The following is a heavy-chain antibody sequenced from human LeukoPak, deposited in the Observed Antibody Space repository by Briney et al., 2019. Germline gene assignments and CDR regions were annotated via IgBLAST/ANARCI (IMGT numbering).Heavy chain of an antibody. D-gene: IGHD2-2*01. CDR2: INPNSGGT. J-gene: IGHJ6*02. CDR1: GYTFTGYY. Sequence: GESLKISCKGSGYTFTGYYMHWVRQAPGQGHEWMGRINPNSGGTNYAQKFQGRVTMTRDTSISTAYMELSRLRSDDTAVYYCARVGGDIVVVPAATDYYYYGMDVWGQGTTVTVSS. CDR3: ARVGGDIVVVPAATDYYYYGMDV. V-gene: IGHV1-2*06.